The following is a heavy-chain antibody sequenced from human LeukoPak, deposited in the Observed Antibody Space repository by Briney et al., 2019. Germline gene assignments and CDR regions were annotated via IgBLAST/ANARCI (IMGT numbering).Heavy chain of an antibody. J-gene: IGHJ4*02. CDR1: GFTFRTYG. V-gene: IGHV3-30*18. CDR3: AKPSGYCTGGGCSFFDY. Sequence: GGSLRLSCAASGFTFRTYGMHWVRQAPGKGLEGVAVVSYDGNNNYYADSVKVRFTISRDNSKNTLYVQMDSLRAEDTAVYYCAKPSGYCTGGGCSFFDYWGQGTLVTVSS. D-gene: IGHD2-15*01. CDR2: VSYDGNNN.